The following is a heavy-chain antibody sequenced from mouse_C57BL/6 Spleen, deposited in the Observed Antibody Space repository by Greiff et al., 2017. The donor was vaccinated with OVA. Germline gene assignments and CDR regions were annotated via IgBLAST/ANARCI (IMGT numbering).Heavy chain of an antibody. CDR1: GFTFSSYG. Sequence: EVQLVESGGDLVKPGGSLKLSCAASGFTFSSYGMSWVRQTPDKRLEWVATISSGGSYTYYPDSVKGRFTISRDNAKNTLYLQMSSLKSEDTAMYYCARHEVTTVVARDFDYWGQGTTLTVSS. D-gene: IGHD1-1*01. CDR2: ISSGGSYT. J-gene: IGHJ2*01. V-gene: IGHV5-6*01. CDR3: ARHEVTTVVARDFDY.